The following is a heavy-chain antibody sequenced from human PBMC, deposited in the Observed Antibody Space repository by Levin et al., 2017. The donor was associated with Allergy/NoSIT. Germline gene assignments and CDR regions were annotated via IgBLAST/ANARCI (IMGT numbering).Heavy chain of an antibody. CDR2: IKSNTDGGTT. Sequence: SCAASGITFSNAWMSWARQAPGKGLEWVGRIKSNTDGGTTEYAAPVKGRFSISRDDSKNTLYLQMNSLKTEDTAIYSCTTYSSSWYYFDYWGQGTLVTVSS. CDR1: GITFSNAW. J-gene: IGHJ4*02. D-gene: IGHD6-13*01. CDR3: TTYSSSWYYFDY. V-gene: IGHV3-15*01.